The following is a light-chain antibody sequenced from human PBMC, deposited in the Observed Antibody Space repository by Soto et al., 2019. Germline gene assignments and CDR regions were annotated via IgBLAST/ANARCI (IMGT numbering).Light chain of an antibody. CDR2: SGD. V-gene: IGKV3-11*01. CDR3: QQRYSWLRA. J-gene: IGKJ1*01. Sequence: EVVVTQSPDTLSLSPGETATLSCRASQSVSSSVAWYQHKPGQSPRLVVYSGDKRAPGIPPRFSGSGSGTDFTLTISSLESDEFAIYYCQQRYSWLRAFGPGTKVEVK. CDR1: QSVSSS.